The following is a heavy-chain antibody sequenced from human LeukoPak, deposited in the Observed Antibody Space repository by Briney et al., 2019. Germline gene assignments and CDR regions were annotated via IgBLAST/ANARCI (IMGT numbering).Heavy chain of an antibody. CDR2: IYHSGST. V-gene: IGHV4-4*02. J-gene: IGHJ4*02. CDR1: GGSISSSNW. D-gene: IGHD2-2*01. Sequence: SETLSLTCTVSGGSISSSNWWSWVRQPPGKGLEWIGEIYHSGSTNYNPSLKSRVTISVDKSKNQFSLKLSSVTAADTAVYYCARGECSSTSCYLNYWGQGALVTVSS. CDR3: ARGECSSTSCYLNY.